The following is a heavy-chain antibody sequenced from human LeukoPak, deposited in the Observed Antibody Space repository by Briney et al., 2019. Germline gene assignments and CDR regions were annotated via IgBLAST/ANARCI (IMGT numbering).Heavy chain of an antibody. D-gene: IGHD5-12*01. CDR1: GFIVSTNY. V-gene: IGHV3-53*01. Sequence: GGSLRLSCVASGFIVSTNYMSWVRQAPGKGLEWVSVIYSGGNTYYADSVTGRFTISRDNSKNTLYLQMNSLRAEDTAVYYCARGGPANFPHWGPGNLVTVSS. J-gene: IGHJ1*01. CDR2: IYSGGNT. CDR3: ARGGPANFPH.